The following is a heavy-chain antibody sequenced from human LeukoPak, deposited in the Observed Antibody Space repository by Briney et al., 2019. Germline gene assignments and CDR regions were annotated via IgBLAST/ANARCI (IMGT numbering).Heavy chain of an antibody. CDR2: IYSGGST. D-gene: IGHD4-23*01. Sequence: GGSLRLSCAASGFTISSNYMSWVRQAPGKGLEWVSVIYSGGSTYYADSVKGRFTISRDNSKNTLYLQMNSLRAEDTAVYYCARDRNSPLHYWGQGTLVTVSS. V-gene: IGHV3-66*01. CDR3: ARDRNSPLHY. J-gene: IGHJ4*02. CDR1: GFTISSNY.